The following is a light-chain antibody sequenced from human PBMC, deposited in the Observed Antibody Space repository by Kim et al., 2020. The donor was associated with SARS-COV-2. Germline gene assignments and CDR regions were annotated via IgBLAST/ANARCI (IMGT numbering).Light chain of an antibody. Sequence: DIQMTQSPSTLSASVGDRVTITCRTTQSISSHLNWYQQKPGRAPKLLISAASTLQGGVPSRFSGSGSETDFTLTISSLQPEDFATYFCQQSYIPPFTFGPGTKMDIK. CDR1: QSISSH. CDR2: AAS. J-gene: IGKJ3*01. V-gene: IGKV1-39*01. CDR3: QQSYIPPFT.